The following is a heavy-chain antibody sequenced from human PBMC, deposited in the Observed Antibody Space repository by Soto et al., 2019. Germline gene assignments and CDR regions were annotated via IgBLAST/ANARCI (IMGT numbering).Heavy chain of an antibody. Sequence: QVQLVESGGGVVQPGRSLRLSCAASGFTFSSYAMHWVRQAPGKGLEWVAVISYDGSNKYYADSVKGRFTISRDNSKNTLYLQMNSLRAEDTAVYYCARDKRPGEVWLELLYGMDVWGQGTTVTVSS. CDR1: GFTFSSYA. J-gene: IGHJ6*02. V-gene: IGHV3-30-3*01. CDR3: ARDKRPGEVWLELLYGMDV. D-gene: IGHD1-7*01. CDR2: ISYDGSNK.